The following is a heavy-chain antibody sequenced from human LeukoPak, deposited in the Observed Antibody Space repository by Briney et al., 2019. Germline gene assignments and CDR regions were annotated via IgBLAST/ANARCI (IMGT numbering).Heavy chain of an antibody. V-gene: IGHV1-18*01. CDR1: GYTFTSYG. Sequence: GASVKVSCKASGYTFTSYGISWVRQAPGQGLEWLGWISVYNGKTNYAQKLQGRVTMTTDTSTSTAYMELSSLRSEDTAVYYCASGRTDIVVVPDTLRNYFFDYWGQGTLVTVSS. J-gene: IGHJ4*02. CDR2: ISVYNGKT. CDR3: ASGRTDIVVVPDTLRNYFFDY. D-gene: IGHD2-2*01.